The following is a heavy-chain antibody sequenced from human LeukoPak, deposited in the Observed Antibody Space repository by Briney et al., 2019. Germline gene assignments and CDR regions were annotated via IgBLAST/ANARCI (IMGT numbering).Heavy chain of an antibody. V-gene: IGHV4-38-2*02. D-gene: IGHD1-26*01. CDR3: ARVYWRLGAHDAFDI. CDR1: GYSITTNY. J-gene: IGHJ3*02. CDR2: IDHIGNT. Sequence: PSETLSLTCTVSGYSITTNYWGWIRQPPGQGLEWSGTIDHIGNTFYNPSLTSRVSISVDTSKNHFSLNLTSVTATDTALYYCARVYWRLGAHDAFDIWGQGTMVTVSS.